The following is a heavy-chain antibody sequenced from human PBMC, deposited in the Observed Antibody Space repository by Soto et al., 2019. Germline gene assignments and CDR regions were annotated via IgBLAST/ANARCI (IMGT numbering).Heavy chain of an antibody. CDR1: GGSIKTTGYY. V-gene: IGHV4-31*03. D-gene: IGHD4-17*01. J-gene: IGHJ4*02. CDR2: IYHRGTT. CDR3: VRHVESTAATDS. Sequence: QVKMQESGPGLVKPSETLSLTCTVSGGSIKTTGYYWNWIRQRPGKGLEWIGKIYHRGTTYNHPSLKSRVSLSLDTSNNQFSLRLTFVTAADTAVYFCVRHVESTAATDSWGQGTLVTVSA.